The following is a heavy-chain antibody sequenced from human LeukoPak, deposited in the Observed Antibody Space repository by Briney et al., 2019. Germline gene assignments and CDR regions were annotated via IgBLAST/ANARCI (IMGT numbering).Heavy chain of an antibody. CDR2: IYYSGST. CDR1: GGSISGGTYY. Sequence: SEALSLTCTVSGGSISGGTYYWSWIRQHPGKGLEWIGYIYYSGSTYYNPSLESRVTISVDTSQNQFSLKLSSVTAADTAVYYCARGHSSSRNWFDPWGQGTLVTVSS. CDR3: ARGHSSSRNWFDP. D-gene: IGHD6-13*01. J-gene: IGHJ5*02. V-gene: IGHV4-31*03.